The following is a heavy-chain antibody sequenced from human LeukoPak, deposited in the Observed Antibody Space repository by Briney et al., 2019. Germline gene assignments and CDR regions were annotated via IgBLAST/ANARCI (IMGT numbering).Heavy chain of an antibody. J-gene: IGHJ4*02. CDR3: AKERKLLPFDC. V-gene: IGHV3-30*04. CDR1: GFTFSTYS. D-gene: IGHD4-23*01. CDR2: IQNDEIDK. Sequence: GGSLRLSCTTSGFTFSTYSMHWVRQAPGKGLEWVAFIQNDEIDKFYADSVKGRFTISRDNSKNTLYLQMNSLRPEDTAVYYCAKERKLLPFDCWGQGTLVTVSS.